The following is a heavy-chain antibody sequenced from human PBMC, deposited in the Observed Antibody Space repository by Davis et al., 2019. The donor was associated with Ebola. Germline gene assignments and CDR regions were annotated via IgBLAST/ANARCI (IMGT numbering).Heavy chain of an antibody. CDR1: GFTFSSYG. CDR3: VRDPSSGLYYYFDY. Sequence: GESLKISCAASGFTFSSYGMHWVRQAPGKGLEWVAVIWYDGSNKYYADSVKGRFTISRDNSKNTLYLQMNSLRAEDTAVYYCVRDPSSGLYYYFDYWGQGTLVTVSS. J-gene: IGHJ4*02. CDR2: IWYDGSNK. V-gene: IGHV3-33*01. D-gene: IGHD6-19*01.